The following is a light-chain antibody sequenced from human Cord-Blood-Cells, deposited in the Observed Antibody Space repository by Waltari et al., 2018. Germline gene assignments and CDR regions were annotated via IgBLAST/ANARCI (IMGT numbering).Light chain of an antibody. V-gene: IGKV4-1*01. Sequence: DIVMTHSPVSLAVSLGERATIYCKSSQSVLYSSNNKNYLTWYQQKPGQPPKLLIYWASTRETGVPERFSGSGSGTDFTLTISSLQAEDVAVYYCQQCYSTPWTFGQGTKVEIK. CDR2: WAS. CDR1: QSVLYSSNNKNY. CDR3: QQCYSTPWT. J-gene: IGKJ1*01.